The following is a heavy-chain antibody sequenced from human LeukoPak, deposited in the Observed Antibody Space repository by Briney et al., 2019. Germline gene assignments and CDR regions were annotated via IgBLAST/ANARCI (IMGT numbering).Heavy chain of an antibody. Sequence: GGPLRLSCAASGFTFNNYWMSWVRQAPGKGLEWVANIKPDGSEKYYVDSARGRFTISRDNAKNSLYLQMNSLRAEDTAVYYCVRERYCGTTSCYSLFDYWGQGTLVTVSS. CDR3: VRERYCGTTSCYSLFDY. CDR1: GFTFNNYW. J-gene: IGHJ4*02. CDR2: IKPDGSEK. D-gene: IGHD2-2*01. V-gene: IGHV3-7*01.